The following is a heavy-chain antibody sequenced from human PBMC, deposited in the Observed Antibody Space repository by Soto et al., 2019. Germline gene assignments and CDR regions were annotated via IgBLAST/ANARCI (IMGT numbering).Heavy chain of an antibody. CDR3: ARHENSSSWYKYYYHVMDV. CDR1: GYTFTSYG. V-gene: IGHV1-18*01. Sequence: ASVKVSCKASGYTFTSYGISWVRQAPGQGLEWMGWISAYNGNTNYAQKLQGRVTMTTDTSTSTAYMELRSLRSDDTAVYYCARHENSSSWYKYYYHVMDVWGQGTTVIVSS. D-gene: IGHD6-13*01. CDR2: ISAYNGNT. J-gene: IGHJ6*02.